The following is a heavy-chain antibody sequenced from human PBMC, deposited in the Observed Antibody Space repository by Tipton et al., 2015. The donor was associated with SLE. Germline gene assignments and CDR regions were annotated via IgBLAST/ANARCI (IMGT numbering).Heavy chain of an antibody. CDR3: ARDPRGAAAGLFDY. CDR1: GGSISSSSYY. CDR2: IYYSGST. D-gene: IGHD6-13*01. J-gene: IGHJ4*02. Sequence: TLSLTYTVSGGSISSSSYYWGWIRQPPGKGLEWIGSIYYSGSTYYNPSLKSRVTISVDTSKNQFSLKLSSVTAAATAVYYCARDPRGAAAGLFDYWGQGTLVTVSS. V-gene: IGHV4-39*07.